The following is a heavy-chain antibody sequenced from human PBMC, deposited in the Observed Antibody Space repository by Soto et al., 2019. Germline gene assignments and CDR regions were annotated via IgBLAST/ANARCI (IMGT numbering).Heavy chain of an antibody. CDR2: ISAYSGDT. V-gene: IGHV1-18*01. J-gene: IGHJ4*02. D-gene: IGHD3-10*02. CDR3: ARANTIMFLAPAY. Sequence: QVNLVQSGAEVRKPGASVKVSCKASGYSFTNYPIAWVRRAPGQGLEWMGWISAYSGDTNYAQKFQGRITMTRDTTKITAFLEMRSLRSNGPAVYYCARANTIMFLAPAYWGQGTLVTVSS. CDR1: GYSFTNYP.